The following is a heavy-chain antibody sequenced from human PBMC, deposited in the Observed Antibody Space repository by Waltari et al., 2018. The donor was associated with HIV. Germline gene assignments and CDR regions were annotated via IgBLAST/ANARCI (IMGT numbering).Heavy chain of an antibody. D-gene: IGHD3-10*01. CDR3: ARGGFSGSGSKVN. V-gene: IGHV3-7*04. CDR1: GVTFSSYW. J-gene: IGHJ4*02. CDR2: IRQDGSQR. Sequence: EVQLVESGGGLVQPGGSLRLSCAASGVTFSSYWISWVRQAPGEGTVCVGNIRQDGSQRYYVGLVNGRFSISRDNAANSVSLQMNGLRAEDTAVYYWARGGFSGSGSKVNWGQGTLVTVSS.